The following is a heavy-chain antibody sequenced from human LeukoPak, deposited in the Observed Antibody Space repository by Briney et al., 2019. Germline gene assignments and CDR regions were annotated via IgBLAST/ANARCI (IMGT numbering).Heavy chain of an antibody. V-gene: IGHV1-8*03. Sequence: ASVKVSCKASGYTFTSYDINWVRQATGQGLEWMGWMDPNSGNTGYAQKFQGRVTITRNTSISTAYMGLSSLRSEDTAVYYCARNYGSGSYSYYYYMDVWGKGTTVTISS. CDR3: ARNYGSGSYSYYYYMDV. CDR1: GYTFTSYD. D-gene: IGHD3-10*01. J-gene: IGHJ6*03. CDR2: MDPNSGNT.